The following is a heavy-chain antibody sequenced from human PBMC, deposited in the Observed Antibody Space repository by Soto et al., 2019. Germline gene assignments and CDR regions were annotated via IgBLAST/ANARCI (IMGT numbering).Heavy chain of an antibody. CDR2: ISYDGSNK. Sequence: PGGSLRLSCAASGFTFSSYAMHWVRQAPGKGLEWVAVISYDGSNKYYADSVKGRFTISRDNSKNTLYLQMNSLRAEDTAVYYCARDLDTSYDYGDYGPSTYYYYYGMDVWGQGTTVTVSS. V-gene: IGHV3-30-3*01. J-gene: IGHJ6*02. CDR1: GFTFSSYA. CDR3: ARDLDTSYDYGDYGPSTYYYYYGMDV. D-gene: IGHD4-17*01.